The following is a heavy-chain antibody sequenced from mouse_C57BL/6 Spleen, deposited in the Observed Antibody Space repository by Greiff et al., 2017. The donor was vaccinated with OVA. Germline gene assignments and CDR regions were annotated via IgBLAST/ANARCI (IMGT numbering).Heavy chain of an antibody. CDR3: ARNRMGRDYFDY. CDR1: GFSFTRYG. V-gene: IGHV2-2*01. J-gene: IGHJ2*01. Sequence: QVQLKQSGPGLVQPSQSLSITCTVSGFSFTRYGVHWVRQSPGKGLEWLGVIWSGGSTDYNAAFISRLSISKVKSKSQVFFKMNRLQSDDTSIYYCARNRMGRDYFDYWGQGTTLTVSS. D-gene: IGHD4-1*01. CDR2: IWSGGST.